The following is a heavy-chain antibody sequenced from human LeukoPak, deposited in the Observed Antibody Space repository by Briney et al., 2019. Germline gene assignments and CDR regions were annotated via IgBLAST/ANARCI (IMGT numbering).Heavy chain of an antibody. D-gene: IGHD6-19*01. CDR1: GFPFRSYA. V-gene: IGHV3-64*01. CDR2: ITLDGIST. Sequence: PGRSLRLSCAASGFPFRSYAMHWVRQAPGKGLEYVSAITLDGISTYYANSVKGRFTISRDNSKNTLYLQMGSLRAEDMAVYYCARVAVPETYDYWGQGTLVTVSS. CDR3: ARVAVPETYDY. J-gene: IGHJ4*02.